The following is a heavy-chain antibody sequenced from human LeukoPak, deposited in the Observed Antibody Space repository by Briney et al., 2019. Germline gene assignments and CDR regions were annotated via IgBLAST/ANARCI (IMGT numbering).Heavy chain of an antibody. CDR2: MNPNGGYT. J-gene: IGHJ4*02. D-gene: IGHD1-20*01. CDR1: GYTFTSYD. Sequence: GASVKVSCKASGYTFTSYDINWVRQATGQGLEWMGWMNPNGGYTGYAQKFQGRVTMTRNTSITTAYMELSSLRSADTAVYYCAMRPYNWNDDGNIDYWGQGTLVTVSS. CDR3: AMRPYNWNDDGNIDY. V-gene: IGHV1-8*01.